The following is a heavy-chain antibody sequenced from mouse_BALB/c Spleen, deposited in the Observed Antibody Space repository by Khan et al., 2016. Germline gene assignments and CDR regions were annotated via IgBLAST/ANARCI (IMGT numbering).Heavy chain of an antibody. Sequence: EVELVESGGGLVKPGGSLKLSCAASGFAFSSYDMSWVRQTPEKRLEWVATISSGGSYTYYPDSVKGRFTISRDNARHTLYLQMSSLRSEGTALYYCARHLELRFDYWGQGTTLTVSS. CDR3: ARHLELRFDY. D-gene: IGHD1-1*01. CDR1: GFAFSSYD. CDR2: ISSGGSYT. J-gene: IGHJ2*01. V-gene: IGHV5-9*02.